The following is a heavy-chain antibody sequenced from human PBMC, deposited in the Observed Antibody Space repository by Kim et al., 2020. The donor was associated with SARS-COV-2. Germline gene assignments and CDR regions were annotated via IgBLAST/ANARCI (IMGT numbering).Heavy chain of an antibody. D-gene: IGHD6-13*01. CDR3: ARISRKYSSSSSDY. V-gene: IGHV4-34*01. CDR2: INHSGST. CDR1: GGSFSGYY. J-gene: IGHJ4*02. Sequence: SETLSLTCAVYGGSFSGYYWSWIRQPPGKGLEWIGEINHSGSTNYNPSLKSRVTISVDTSKNQFSLKLSSVTAADTAVYYCARISRKYSSSSSDYWGQGTLVTVSS.